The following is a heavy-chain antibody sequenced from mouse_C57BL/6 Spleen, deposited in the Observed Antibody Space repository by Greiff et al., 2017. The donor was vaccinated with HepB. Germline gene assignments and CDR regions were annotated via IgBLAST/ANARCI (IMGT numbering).Heavy chain of an antibody. J-gene: IGHJ4*01. Sequence: EVHLVESGGGLVKPGGSLKLSCAASGFTFSSYAMSWVRQTPEKRLEWVATISDGGSYTYYPDNVKGRFTISRDNAKNNLYLQMSHLKSEDTAMYYCARDVYYYGSSYSAMDYWGQGTSVTVSS. CDR2: ISDGGSYT. V-gene: IGHV5-4*01. CDR1: GFTFSSYA. D-gene: IGHD1-1*01. CDR3: ARDVYYYGSSYSAMDY.